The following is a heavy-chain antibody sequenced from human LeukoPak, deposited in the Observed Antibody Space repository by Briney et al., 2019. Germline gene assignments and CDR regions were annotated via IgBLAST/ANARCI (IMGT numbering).Heavy chain of an antibody. Sequence: PSETLSLTCTVSGGSISSGNYYWSWIRQPAGKGLEWIGRIHTSGGTDYKSSLKSRVTISVDTSKNQLSLTLSSVTAADTAVYYCARVLDWKAFDIWGQGTMVTVSS. CDR3: ARVLDWKAFDI. CDR1: GGSISSGNYY. D-gene: IGHD3/OR15-3a*01. J-gene: IGHJ3*02. CDR2: IHTSGGT. V-gene: IGHV4-61*02.